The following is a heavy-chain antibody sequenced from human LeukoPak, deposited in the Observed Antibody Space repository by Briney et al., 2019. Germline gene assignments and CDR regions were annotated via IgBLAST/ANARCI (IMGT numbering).Heavy chain of an antibody. V-gene: IGHV3-23*01. D-gene: IGHD1-26*01. Sequence: GGSLRLSCSASGLTFSRFAMSWLRQAPGKGLEWVSTISGSGDTTYYADSVKGRFTISRDNLKNTLYVQMNSLRVEDTAVYYCAKGHSAHVTGFDYWGEGCLVTVSS. CDR2: ISGSGDTT. J-gene: IGHJ4*02. CDR1: GLTFSRFA. CDR3: AKGHSAHVTGFDY.